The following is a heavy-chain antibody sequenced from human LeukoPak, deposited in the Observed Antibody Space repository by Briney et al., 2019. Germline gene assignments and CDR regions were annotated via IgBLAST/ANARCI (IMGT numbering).Heavy chain of an antibody. Sequence: SETLSLTCTVSGGSISSSSYHWGWIRQPPGKGLEWIGSIYYSGSTYYNPSLKSRVTISVDTSKNHFSLKLNSVTAADTAVYYCARRYKFDTNGSRPRAGDWFDPWGQGTLVTVSS. D-gene: IGHD2-8*01. CDR1: GGSISSSSYH. CDR2: IYYSGST. V-gene: IGHV4-39*07. CDR3: ARRYKFDTNGSRPRAGDWFDP. J-gene: IGHJ5*02.